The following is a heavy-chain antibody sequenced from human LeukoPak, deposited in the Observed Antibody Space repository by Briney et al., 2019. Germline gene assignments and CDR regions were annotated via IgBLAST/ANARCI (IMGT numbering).Heavy chain of an antibody. CDR1: GYTFISYA. CDR3: ARPPDTTLVNPFDI. D-gene: IGHD5-18*01. CDR2: IHAGTGNT. Sequence: AASVKVSCKASGYTFISYAIHWVRQAPGQRLEWMGWIHAGTGNTKYSQKFQGRVTITRDTSANTVYMELSRLRPEDTAVYYCARPPDTTLVNPFDIWGQGTMVIVSS. J-gene: IGHJ3*02. V-gene: IGHV1-3*01.